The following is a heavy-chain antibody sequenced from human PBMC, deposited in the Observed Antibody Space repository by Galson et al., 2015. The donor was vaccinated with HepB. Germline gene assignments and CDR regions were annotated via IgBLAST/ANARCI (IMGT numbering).Heavy chain of an antibody. V-gene: IGHV1-69*04. CDR3: ASYYYDSSGYYEVDAFDI. CDR2: IIPILGIA. D-gene: IGHD3-22*01. J-gene: IGHJ3*02. CDR1: GGTFSSYA. Sequence: SVKVSCKASGGTFSSYAISWVRQAPGQGLEWMGRIIPILGIANYAQKFQGRVTITADKSTSTAYMELSSLRSEDTAVYYCASYYYDSSGYYEVDAFDIWGQGTMVTVSS.